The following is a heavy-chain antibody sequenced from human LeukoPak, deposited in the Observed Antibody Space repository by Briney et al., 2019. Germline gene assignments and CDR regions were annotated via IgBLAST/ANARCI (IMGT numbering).Heavy chain of an antibody. J-gene: IGHJ6*03. V-gene: IGHV1-46*01. CDR2: ISPSGGST. D-gene: IGHD3-22*01. CDR1: GYTFTRYY. CDR3: ARVKYYYDSRDYYYYMDV. Sequence: ASVKVSCKAFGYTFTRYYMHWVRQAPGQGPEWMGVISPSGGSTTYAQKFQGRVTLTRDMSTSTDYLELSSLRSEDTAVYYCARVKYYYDSRDYYYYMDVWGKGTTVTISS.